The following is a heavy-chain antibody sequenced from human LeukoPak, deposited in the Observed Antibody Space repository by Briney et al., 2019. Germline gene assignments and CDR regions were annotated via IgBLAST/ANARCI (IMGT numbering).Heavy chain of an antibody. Sequence: SETLSLTCTVSGGSISSYYWSWILQPPGKGLEWIGYIYYSGSTNYNPSLKSRVTISVDTSKNQFSLKLSSVTAADTAVYYCARLTMVRGVIPYDAFDIWGQGTMVTVSS. CDR2: IYYSGST. J-gene: IGHJ3*02. CDR1: GGSISSYY. D-gene: IGHD3-10*01. V-gene: IGHV4-59*01. CDR3: ARLTMVRGVIPYDAFDI.